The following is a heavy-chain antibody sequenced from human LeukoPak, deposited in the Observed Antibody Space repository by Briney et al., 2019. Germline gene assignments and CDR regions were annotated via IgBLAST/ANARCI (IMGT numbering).Heavy chain of an antibody. CDR1: GGSISSYY. CDR2: IYTSGST. Sequence: SETLSLTCTVSGGSISSYYWSWIRQPAGKGLEWIGRIYTSGSTNYNPSLKSRVTMSVDTSKNQFSLKLSSVTAADTAVYYCARERDSRGYHSIYYYYYMDVWGKGTTVTVSS. CDR3: ARERDSRGYHSIYYYYYMDV. D-gene: IGHD3-22*01. V-gene: IGHV4-4*07. J-gene: IGHJ6*03.